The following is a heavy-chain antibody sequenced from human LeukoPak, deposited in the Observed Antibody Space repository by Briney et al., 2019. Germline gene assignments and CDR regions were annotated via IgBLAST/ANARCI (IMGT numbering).Heavy chain of an antibody. D-gene: IGHD2-2*01. J-gene: IGHJ4*02. CDR2: ISSSSSYI. Sequence: GGSLRLSCAASGFTFSSYSMNWVRQAPGKGLEWVSSISSSSSYIYYADSVKGRFTISRDNAKNSLYLQMNSLRAEDTAVYYCARAHLQLPAAFTRPSRSPTYDYWGQGTLVTVSS. CDR3: ARAHLQLPAAFTRPSRSPTYDY. CDR1: GFTFSSYS. V-gene: IGHV3-21*01.